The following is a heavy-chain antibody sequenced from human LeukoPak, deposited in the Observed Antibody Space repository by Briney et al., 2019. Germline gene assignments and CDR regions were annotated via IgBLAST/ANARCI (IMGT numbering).Heavy chain of an antibody. J-gene: IGHJ3*02. V-gene: IGHV3-48*03. CDR3: ARGAYCSGGRCPGAFDI. CDR1: GFTFSSYE. Sequence: GGSLRLFCAAAGFTFSSYEMNWFRQAAGRGMEWVSYISGSGVTMYYTDSVKGRFTISRDDAKNSLYLQMNSLRAEDTAVYYCARGAYCSGGRCPGAFDIWGQGTMVTVSS. CDR2: ISGSGVTM. D-gene: IGHD2-15*01.